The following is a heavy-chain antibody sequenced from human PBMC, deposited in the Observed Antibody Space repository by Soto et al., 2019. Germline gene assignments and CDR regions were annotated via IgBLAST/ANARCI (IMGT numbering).Heavy chain of an antibody. Sequence: GASVKVSCKASGGTFSIYAISWVRQAPGQGLEWMGGIIPIFGTANYAQKFQGRVTITADESTSTAYMELSSLRSEDTAVYYCARYPINWGVMYFDLWGRGTLVTVS. CDR2: IIPIFGTA. CDR1: GGTFSIYA. CDR3: ARYPINWGVMYFDL. J-gene: IGHJ2*01. V-gene: IGHV1-69*13. D-gene: IGHD3-10*01.